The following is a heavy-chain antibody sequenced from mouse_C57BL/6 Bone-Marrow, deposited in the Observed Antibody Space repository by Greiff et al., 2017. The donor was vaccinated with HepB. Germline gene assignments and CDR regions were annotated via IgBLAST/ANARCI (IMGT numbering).Heavy chain of an antibody. CDR3: TTDYYGTFDY. J-gene: IGHJ2*01. D-gene: IGHD1-1*01. V-gene: IGHV14-4*01. Sequence: EVQLVESGAELVRPGASVKLSCTASGFNIKDDYMHWVKQRPEQGLEWIGWIDPENGDTEYASKFQGKATITADTSSNTAYLQLSSLTSEDTAVYYCTTDYYGTFDYWGQGTTLTVSS. CDR2: IDPENGDT. CDR1: GFNIKDDY.